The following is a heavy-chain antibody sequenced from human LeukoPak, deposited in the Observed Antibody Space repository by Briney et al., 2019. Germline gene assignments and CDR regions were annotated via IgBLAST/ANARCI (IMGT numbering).Heavy chain of an antibody. V-gene: IGHV3-30*02. D-gene: IGHD6-13*01. CDR1: GFIFSGYG. Sequence: PGGSLRLSCAASGFIFSGYGMHWVRQAPGKGLQWVTFIRYEGSNKYYADSVKGRFTISRDNSKNTLYLQMGSLRVEDTAVYYCAKESDVAAAGIDYWGQGTLVTVSS. J-gene: IGHJ4*02. CDR3: AKESDVAAAGIDY. CDR2: IRYEGSNK.